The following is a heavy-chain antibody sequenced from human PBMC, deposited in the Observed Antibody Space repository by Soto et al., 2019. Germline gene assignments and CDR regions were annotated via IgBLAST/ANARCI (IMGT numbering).Heavy chain of an antibody. CDR3: ARIRDWNYYYCGMDV. D-gene: IGHD1-1*01. J-gene: IGHJ6*02. CDR2: IYPGDSDT. Sequence: GESLKISCKGSGYSFTSYWIGWVRQMPGKGLEWMGIIYPGDSDTRYSPSFQGQVTISADKSISTAYLQWSSLKASDTAMYYCARIRDWNYYYCGMDVWGQGTTVTVSS. V-gene: IGHV5-51*01. CDR1: GYSFTSYW.